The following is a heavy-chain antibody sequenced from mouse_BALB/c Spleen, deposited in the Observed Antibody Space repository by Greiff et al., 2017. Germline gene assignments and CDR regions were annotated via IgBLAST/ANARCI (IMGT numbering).Heavy chain of an antibody. CDR2: ISSGGSYT. J-gene: IGHJ4*01. V-gene: IGHV5-6-4*01. D-gene: IGHD2-1*01. CDR1: GFTFSSYT. Sequence: EVKVEESGGGLVQPGGSLKLSCAASGFTFSSYTMSWVRQTPEKRLEWVATISSGGSYTYYPDSVKGRFTISRDNAKNTLYLQMSSLKSEDTAMYYCTREDGNYAMDYWGQGTSVTVSS. CDR3: TREDGNYAMDY.